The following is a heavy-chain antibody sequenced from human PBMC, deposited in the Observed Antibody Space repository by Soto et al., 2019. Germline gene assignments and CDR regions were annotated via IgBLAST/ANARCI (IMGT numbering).Heavy chain of an antibody. J-gene: IGHJ4*02. V-gene: IGHV3-49*03. CDR3: TRALSPRGTPFRPFAPTAY. D-gene: IGHD3-16*01. Sequence: PGGSLRLSCTASGFTFDDYAMSWFRQAPGKGLEWVGFIRSKAYGGTTEYAASVKGRFTISRDDSKSIAYLQMNSLKTEDTAVYYFTRALSPRGTPFRPFAPTAYWGQETLFTVS. CDR2: IRSKAYGGTT. CDR1: GFTFDDYA.